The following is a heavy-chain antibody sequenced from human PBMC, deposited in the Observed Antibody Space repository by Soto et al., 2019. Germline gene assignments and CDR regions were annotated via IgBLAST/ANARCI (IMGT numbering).Heavy chain of an antibody. CDR2: ISAYNGNT. J-gene: IGHJ3*02. V-gene: IGHV1-18*01. Sequence: QVQLVQSGAEVKKPGASVKVSCKASGYTFTSYGISWVRQAPGQGLEWMGWISAYNGNTNYAQKLQGRVTMTKETSKRTAYVELSGLRSDDAAVYYCARAENIVVVVAATLGAFDIWGQGTMVTVSS. D-gene: IGHD2-15*01. CDR1: GYTFTSYG. CDR3: ARAENIVVVVAATLGAFDI.